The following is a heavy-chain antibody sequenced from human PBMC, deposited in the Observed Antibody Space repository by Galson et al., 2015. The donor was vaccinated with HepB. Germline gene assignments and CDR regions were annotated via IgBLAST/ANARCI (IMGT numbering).Heavy chain of an antibody. D-gene: IGHD5-18*01. CDR1: GFTFSSYW. Sequence: SLRLSCAASGFTFSSYWMSWVRQAPGKGLEWVANIKQDGSEKYYADSVKGRFTISRDNAKNSLYLQMNSLRAEDTAVYYCAREGRYSYGSHFDYWGQGTLVTVSS. CDR2: IKQDGSEK. J-gene: IGHJ4*02. CDR3: AREGRYSYGSHFDY. V-gene: IGHV3-7*03.